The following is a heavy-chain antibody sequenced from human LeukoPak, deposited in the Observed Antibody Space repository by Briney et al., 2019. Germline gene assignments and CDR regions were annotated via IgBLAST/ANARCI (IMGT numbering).Heavy chain of an antibody. CDR1: GYSISSGYY. D-gene: IGHD6-19*01. J-gene: IGHJ4*02. CDR3: ARTAGYSSGWYGAIDY. V-gene: IGHV4-38-2*02. Sequence: SETLSLTCTVFGYSISSGYYWGWIRQPPGKGLEWIGSIYHSGSTYYNPSLKSRVTISVDTSKNQFSLKLSSVTAADTAVYYCARTAGYSSGWYGAIDYWGQGTLVTVSS. CDR2: IYHSGST.